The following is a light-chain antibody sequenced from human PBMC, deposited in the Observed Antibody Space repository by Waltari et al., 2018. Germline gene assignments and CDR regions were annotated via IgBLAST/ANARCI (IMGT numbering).Light chain of an antibody. CDR3: QSYDSSLSGFYV. J-gene: IGLJ1*01. CDR2: GNT. V-gene: IGLV1-40*01. CDR1: SSNIGAGYD. Sequence: QSVLTQPPSVSGAPGQRVTISCTGSSSNIGAGYDVHWYQQLPGTAPKLLLCGNTNRPSGVPDRFSGSKSGTSASLAITVLQAEDEADYYCQSYDSSLSGFYVFGTGTKVTVL.